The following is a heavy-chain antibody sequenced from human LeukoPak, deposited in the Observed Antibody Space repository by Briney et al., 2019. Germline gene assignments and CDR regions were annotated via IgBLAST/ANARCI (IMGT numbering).Heavy chain of an antibody. CDR2: IYYSWST. V-gene: IGHV4-59*01. CDR1: GGSISSYY. J-gene: IGHJ5*02. D-gene: IGHD2-15*01. CDR3: ARVVVVAARAGWFDP. Sequence: SETLSLTCTVSGGSISSYYWSWIRQPPGKGLEWIGYIYYSWSTNYNPSLKSRVTISVDTSKNQFSLKLSSVTAADTAVYYCARVVVVAARAGWFDPWGQGTLVTVSS.